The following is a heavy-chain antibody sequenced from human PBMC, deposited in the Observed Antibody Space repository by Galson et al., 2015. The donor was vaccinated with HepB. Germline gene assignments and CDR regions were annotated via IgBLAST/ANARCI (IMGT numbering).Heavy chain of an antibody. D-gene: IGHD4-23*01. CDR2: ISGSGGST. Sequence: SLKLSCAASGFTFSSHAMSWVRQAPGKGLEWVSAISGSGGSTYYADSVKGRFTISRDNSKNTLYLQMNSLRAEDTAVYYCAKGTHYGGNSPFDYWGQGTLVTVSS. CDR1: GFTFSSHA. CDR3: AKGTHYGGNSPFDY. J-gene: IGHJ4*02. V-gene: IGHV3-23*01.